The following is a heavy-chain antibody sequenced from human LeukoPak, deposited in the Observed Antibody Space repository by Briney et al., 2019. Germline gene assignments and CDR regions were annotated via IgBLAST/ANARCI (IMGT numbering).Heavy chain of an antibody. Sequence: GGSLRLSCAASGFTFNSYWMGWLRQAPGKGLDWVANIKHDGSEKYYLDSGNGRFTISRDNAKNLLYLQMNSLRAEDTAVYYCAKLVVITATQWYFDLWGRSTLVTVSS. V-gene: IGHV3-7*03. J-gene: IGHJ2*01. D-gene: IGHD2-15*01. CDR2: IKHDGSEK. CDR3: AKLVVITATQWYFDL. CDR1: GFTFNSYW.